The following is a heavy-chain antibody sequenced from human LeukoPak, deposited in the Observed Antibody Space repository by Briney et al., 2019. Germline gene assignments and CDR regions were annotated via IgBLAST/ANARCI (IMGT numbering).Heavy chain of an antibody. CDR3: ARDYGSGRDSEYFQH. Sequence: PGGSLRLSCAASGFTFSSYSMNWVRQAPGKGLEWVSYISSSSSTIYYADSVKGRFTISRDNAKNSLYLQMNSLRAEDTAVYYCARDYGSGRDSEYFQHWGQGTLVTVSS. D-gene: IGHD3-10*01. CDR2: ISSSSSTI. J-gene: IGHJ1*01. V-gene: IGHV3-48*04. CDR1: GFTFSSYS.